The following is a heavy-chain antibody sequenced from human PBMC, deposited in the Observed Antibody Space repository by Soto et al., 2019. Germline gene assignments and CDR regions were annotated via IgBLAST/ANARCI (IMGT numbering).Heavy chain of an antibody. CDR1: GFTFSSYA. CDR2: ISGSGGST. CDR3: AKSWGGSSWYWDRYNWFDP. D-gene: IGHD6-13*01. Sequence: EVQLLESGGGLVQPGESLRLSCAASGFTFSSYAMSWVRQAPGKGLEWVSAISGSGGSTYYADSVKGRFTISRDNSKNTLYLQMNSLRAEDTAVYYCAKSWGGSSWYWDRYNWFDPWGQGTLVTVSS. J-gene: IGHJ5*02. V-gene: IGHV3-23*01.